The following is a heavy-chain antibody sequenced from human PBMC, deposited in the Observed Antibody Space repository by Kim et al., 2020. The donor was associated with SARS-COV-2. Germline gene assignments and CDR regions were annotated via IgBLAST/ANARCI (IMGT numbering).Heavy chain of an antibody. J-gene: IGHJ4*02. Sequence: YYNPSLKSRVTISAEPSKNQFSLKLSSVTAAETAVYYCATLIAVAGTHDYWGQGTLVTVSS. CDR3: ATLIAVAGTHDY. D-gene: IGHD6-19*01. V-gene: IGHV4-39*01.